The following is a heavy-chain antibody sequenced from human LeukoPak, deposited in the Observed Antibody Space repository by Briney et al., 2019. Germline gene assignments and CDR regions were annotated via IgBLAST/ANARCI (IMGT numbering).Heavy chain of an antibody. CDR1: GGSISSSSYY. Sequence: ASETLSLTCTVSGGSISSSSYYWGRIRQPPGKGLEWIGSIYYSGSTYYNPSLKSRVTISVDTSKNQFSLKLSSVTAADTAVYYCARRQEAGGYDFWSGYYSVPRSRGGEPNYSVGWFDPWGQGTLVTVSS. CDR2: IYYSGST. CDR3: ARRQEAGGYDFWSGYYSVPRSRGGEPNYSVGWFDP. D-gene: IGHD3-3*01. J-gene: IGHJ5*02. V-gene: IGHV4-39*01.